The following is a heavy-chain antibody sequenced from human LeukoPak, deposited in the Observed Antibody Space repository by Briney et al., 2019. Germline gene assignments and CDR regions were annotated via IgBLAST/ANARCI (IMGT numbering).Heavy chain of an antibody. CDR2: IYYSGST. Sequence: SETLSLTCTVSGGSISSYYWSWIRQPPGKGLEWIGYIYYSGSTNYNPSLKSRVTISVDTSKNQFSLKLSSVTAADTAVYYCASGGATTDAFDIWGQGTMVTVSS. D-gene: IGHD1-26*01. CDR3: ASGGATTDAFDI. CDR1: GGSISSYY. J-gene: IGHJ3*02. V-gene: IGHV4-59*01.